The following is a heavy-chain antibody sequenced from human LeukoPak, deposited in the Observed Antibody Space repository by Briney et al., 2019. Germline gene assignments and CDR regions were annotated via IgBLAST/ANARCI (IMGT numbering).Heavy chain of an antibody. J-gene: IGHJ4*02. Sequence: SETLSLTCTVSGGSISSSSYYWGWIRQPPGKGLEWIGSIYYSGSTYYNPSLKSRVTISVDTSKNQFSLKLSSVTAADTAVYYCARDRDGDYDYGGQGPLVPVSS. D-gene: IGHD4-17*01. CDR2: IYYSGST. CDR1: GGSISSSSYY. CDR3: ARDRDGDYDY. V-gene: IGHV4-39*02.